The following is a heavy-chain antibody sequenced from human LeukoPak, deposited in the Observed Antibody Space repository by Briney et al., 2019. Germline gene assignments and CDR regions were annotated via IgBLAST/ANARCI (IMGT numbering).Heavy chain of an antibody. CDR1: GYSISSGYY. D-gene: IGHD6-13*01. CDR3: ARGAGSGSNWYLKWFDP. Sequence: SETLSLTCTVSGYSISSGYYWGWIRQPPGKGLEWIGSIYHSGSTYYNPSLKSRVTISVDTSKNQFSLKLSSVTAADTAVYYCARGAGSGSNWYLKWFDPWGQGTLVTVSS. CDR2: IYHSGST. J-gene: IGHJ5*02. V-gene: IGHV4-38-2*02.